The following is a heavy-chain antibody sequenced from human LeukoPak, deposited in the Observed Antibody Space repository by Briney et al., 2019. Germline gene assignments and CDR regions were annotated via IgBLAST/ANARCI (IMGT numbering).Heavy chain of an antibody. D-gene: IGHD3-10*01. J-gene: IGHJ4*02. CDR2: IYHSGST. CDR3: ARGGGRITMVRGVTTYLRGFDY. CDR1: GGSISSGGYS. Sequence: PSQTLSLTCAVSGGSISSGGYSWSWIRQPPGKGLEWIGYIYHSGSTYYNPSLKSRVTISVDRSKSQFSLKLSSVTAADTAVYYCARGGGRITMVRGVTTYLRGFDYWGQGTLVTVSS. V-gene: IGHV4-30-2*01.